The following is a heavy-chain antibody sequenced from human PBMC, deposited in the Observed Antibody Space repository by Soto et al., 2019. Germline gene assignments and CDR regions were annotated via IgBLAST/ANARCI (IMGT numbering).Heavy chain of an antibody. Sequence: PGGSLRLSCAASGFTVSSNYMSWVRQAPGKGLEWVSVIYSGGSTYYADSVKGRFTISRDNSKNTLYLQMNSLRAEDTAVYYCAREREYCISTSCPRVYGMDVWGQGTTVTVSS. D-gene: IGHD2-2*01. CDR3: AREREYCISTSCPRVYGMDV. CDR2: IYSGGST. J-gene: IGHJ6*02. V-gene: IGHV3-66*01. CDR1: GFTVSSNY.